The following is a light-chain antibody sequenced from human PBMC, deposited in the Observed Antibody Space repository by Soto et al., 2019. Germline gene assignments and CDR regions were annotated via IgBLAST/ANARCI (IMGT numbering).Light chain of an antibody. CDR1: SSDVGGYNY. CDR2: DVS. CDR3: SSYTISSTLV. J-gene: IGLJ2*01. Sequence: QSALTQPASVSGSPGQSITISCTGTSSDVGGYNYVSWYQQHPGKAPKLMIYDVSNRPSGVSNRFSGSKSGNTASLTISGRQDEDEADYYCSSYTISSTLVFGGGTKLTVL. V-gene: IGLV2-14*01.